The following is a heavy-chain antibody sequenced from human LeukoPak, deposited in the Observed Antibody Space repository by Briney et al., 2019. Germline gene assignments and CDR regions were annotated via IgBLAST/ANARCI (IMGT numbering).Heavy chain of an antibody. J-gene: IGHJ6*02. V-gene: IGHV1-24*01. CDR2: FYPEDGET. D-gene: IGHD2-2*01. CDR3: ATRDLGYCSSTSCKGSFVYGMDV. CDR1: GYTLTELS. Sequence: AASVTVSCKVSGYTLTELSMHWVRQAPGKGLEWMGGFYPEDGETIYAQKFQGRVTMTEDTSTDTAYMELSSLRSEDTAVYYCATRDLGYCSSTSCKGSFVYGMDVWGQGTTVTVSS.